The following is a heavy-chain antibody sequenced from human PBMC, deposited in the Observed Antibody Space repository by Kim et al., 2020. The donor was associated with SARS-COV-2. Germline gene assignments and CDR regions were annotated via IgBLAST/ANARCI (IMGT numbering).Heavy chain of an antibody. CDR2: ISYDPSNK. Sequence: GGSLRLSCAASGFTFNTSGMYWVRQAPGKGLEWVALISYDPSNKYYAYSVTGRFTISIDNYKTKKKLQLQMKNPKTTDTSDYSYTRLRGMTYDYWG. J-gene: IGHJ4*01. CDR1: GFTFNTSG. D-gene: IGHD1-1*01. CDR3: TRLRGMTYDY. V-gene: IGHV3-30*03.